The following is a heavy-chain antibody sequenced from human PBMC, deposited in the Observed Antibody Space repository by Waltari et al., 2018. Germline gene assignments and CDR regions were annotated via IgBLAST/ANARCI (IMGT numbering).Heavy chain of an antibody. D-gene: IGHD6-13*01. CDR1: GGSISSYY. CDR3: ARSYSSSWYSHHYYYYYGMDV. Sequence: QVQLQESGPGLVKPSETLSLTCTVSGGSISSYYWSWIRQPPGKGLEWIGYIYYSGSTNYNPSLKSRVTISVDTSKNQFSLKRSSVTAADTAVYYCARSYSSSWYSHHYYYYYGMDVWGQGTTVTVSS. J-gene: IGHJ6*02. V-gene: IGHV4-59*01. CDR2: IYYSGST.